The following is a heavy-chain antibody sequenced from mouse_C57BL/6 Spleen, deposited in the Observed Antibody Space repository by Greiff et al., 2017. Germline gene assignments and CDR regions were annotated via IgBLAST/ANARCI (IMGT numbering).Heavy chain of an antibody. CDR1: GYTFTDHS. V-gene: IGHV1-78*01. J-gene: IGHJ2*01. D-gene: IGHD2-1*01. CDR2: IYPRDGST. CDR3: ARDGNYGGFDY. Sequence: QVQLQQSDAELVKPGASVKISCKVSGYTFTDHSIHWMKQRPEQGLEWIGNIYPRDGSTKYNEKFQGKATLTADKSSSTAYMQLNRLTSEDSAVYFCARDGNYGGFDYWGQGTTLTVSS.